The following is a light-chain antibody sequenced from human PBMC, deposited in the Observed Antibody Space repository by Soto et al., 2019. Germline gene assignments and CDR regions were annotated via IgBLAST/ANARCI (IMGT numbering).Light chain of an antibody. CDR2: DAS. Sequence: VLTQSPGTLSLSPGERATLSCRANQNLGDGRLALYQQKPGQPPTLLIYDASTRATGIPDRFSGSGSGTDFTLTISRLEPEDFAVYYCQEHASIFGQGTRLEIK. CDR3: QEHASI. CDR1: QNLGDGR. V-gene: IGKV3-20*01. J-gene: IGKJ5*01.